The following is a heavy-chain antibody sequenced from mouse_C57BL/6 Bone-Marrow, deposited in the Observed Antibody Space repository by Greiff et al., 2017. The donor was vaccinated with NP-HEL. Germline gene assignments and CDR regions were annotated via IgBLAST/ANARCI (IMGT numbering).Heavy chain of an antibody. J-gene: IGHJ2*01. CDR3: ARNDYFDY. CDR1: GYTFTDYY. D-gene: IGHD2-3*01. V-gene: IGHV1-19*01. CDR2: INPYNGGT. Sequence: EVQRVESGPVLVKPGASVKMSCKASGYTFTDYYMNWVKQSHGKSLEWIGVINPYNGGTSYNQKFKGKATLTVDKSSSTAYMELNSLTSEDSAVYYCARNDYFDYWGQGTTLTVSS.